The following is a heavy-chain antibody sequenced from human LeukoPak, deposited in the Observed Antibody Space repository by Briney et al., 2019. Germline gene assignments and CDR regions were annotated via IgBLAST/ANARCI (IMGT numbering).Heavy chain of an antibody. D-gene: IGHD2-15*01. CDR1: GFTFSSNT. CDR2: GFYSGST. J-gene: IGHJ4*02. CDR3: ASDRGYCGSDSCYHFDY. V-gene: IGHV4-59*01. Sequence: GSLRLSCVASGFTFSSNTMSWIRQPPGKGLEWIGFGFYSGSTYYNPSLKSRVSISVDTSKNQFSLKLSSVTAADTAIYYCASDRGYCGSDSCYHFDYWGQGTLVTVSS.